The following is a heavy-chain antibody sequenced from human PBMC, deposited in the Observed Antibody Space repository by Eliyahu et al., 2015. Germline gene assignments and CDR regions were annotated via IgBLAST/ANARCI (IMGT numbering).Heavy chain of an antibody. CDR2: IXPIFGTA. CDR1: GGTFSSYX. V-gene: IGHV1-69*01. J-gene: IGHJ4*02. Sequence: QVQLVQSGAEVKKPGSSVKVSCKASGGTFSSYXISWVRQAPGQGLEWMGGIXPIFGTANYAQKFQGRVTITADESTSTAYMELSSLRSEDTAVYYCARAGKTPPSPRSPYYFDYWGQGTLVTVSS. CDR3: ARAGKTPPSPRSPYYFDY.